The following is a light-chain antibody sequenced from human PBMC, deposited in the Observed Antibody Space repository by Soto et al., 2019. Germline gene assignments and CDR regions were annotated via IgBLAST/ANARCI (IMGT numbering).Light chain of an antibody. CDR3: CSYAGSSTFYV. V-gene: IGLV2-23*02. J-gene: IGLJ1*01. CDR1: SSDVGSYNL. Sequence: SVLPQPGAGSGPRGQPITISCTGTSSDVGSYNLVSWYQQHPGKAPKLMIYEVSKRPSGVSNRFSGSKSGNTASLTISGLQAEDEADYYCCSYAGSSTFYVFGTGTKVTVL. CDR2: EVS.